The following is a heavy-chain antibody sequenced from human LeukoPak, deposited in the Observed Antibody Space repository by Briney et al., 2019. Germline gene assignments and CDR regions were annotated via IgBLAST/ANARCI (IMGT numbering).Heavy chain of an antibody. V-gene: IGHV3-74*01. CDR2: ISSXGXTT. CDR3: VRDLGELPTY. D-gene: IGHD1-26*01. Sequence: PGGSLRLSCAAXGXXXXXXWXXXXXXAXXXXLXXVSXISSXGXTTXYAGXVXGRFTMSRDNAKNTLFLQMNTLXAEDTAVYYCVRDLGELPTYWGQGTLVTVSS. J-gene: IGHJ4*02. CDR1: GXXXXXXW.